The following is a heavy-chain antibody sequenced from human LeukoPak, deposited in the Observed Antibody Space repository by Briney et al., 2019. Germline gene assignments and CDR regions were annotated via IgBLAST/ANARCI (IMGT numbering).Heavy chain of an antibody. V-gene: IGHV3-30-3*01. CDR1: GFTFSSYA. CDR2: ISYDGSNK. D-gene: IGHD6-6*01. Sequence: PGGSLRLSCAASGFTFSSYAMHWVRQAPGKGLEWVAVISYDGSNKYYADSVKGRFTISRDNSKNTLYLQMNSLRPEDTAVYYCAKGDRYSSSSAFDYWGQGTLVTVSS. J-gene: IGHJ4*02. CDR3: AKGDRYSSSSAFDY.